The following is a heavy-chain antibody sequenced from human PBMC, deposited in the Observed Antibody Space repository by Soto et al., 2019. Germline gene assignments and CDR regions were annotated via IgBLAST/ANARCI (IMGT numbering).Heavy chain of an antibody. Sequence: QVQLVESGGGVVQPGRSLRLSCAASGFTFISYGMHWVRQAPGKGLEWVAVIWYDGSNKYYADSVKGRFTISRDNTKITLYLQMNSLRAEDMAVYYCATDQPLQYSGDDSLFDYWGQGTLVTVSS. CDR1: GFTFISYG. V-gene: IGHV3-33*01. D-gene: IGHD5-12*01. CDR2: IWYDGSNK. CDR3: ATDQPLQYSGDDSLFDY. J-gene: IGHJ4*02.